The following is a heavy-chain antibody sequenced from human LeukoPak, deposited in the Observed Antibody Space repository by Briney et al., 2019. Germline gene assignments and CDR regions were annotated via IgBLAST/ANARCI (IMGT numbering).Heavy chain of an antibody. CDR3: ARHLYSSRWYYGAFDI. CDR2: IKQDGSEK. CDR1: GFTFSSYW. D-gene: IGHD6-13*01. Sequence: GGSLRLSCAASGFTFSSYWMSWVRQAPGKGLEWVANIKQDGSEKYYVDSVKGRFTISRDNAKNSLYLQMNSLRAEDTAVYYCARHLYSSRWYYGAFDIWGQGTKVTVSS. V-gene: IGHV3-7*01. J-gene: IGHJ3*02.